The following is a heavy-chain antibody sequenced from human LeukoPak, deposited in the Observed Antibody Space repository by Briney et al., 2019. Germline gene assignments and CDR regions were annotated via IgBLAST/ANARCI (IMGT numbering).Heavy chain of an antibody. J-gene: IGHJ4*02. CDR2: IYYSGST. CDR3: ARENTAMAFDY. D-gene: IGHD5-18*01. Sequence: SETLSLTCTVSGGSISSGGYYWSWIRQHPGKGLEWIGYIYYSGSTYYNPSLKSRVTISVDTSKNQLSLKLSSVTAADTAVYYCARENTAMAFDYWGQGTLVTVSS. CDR1: GGSISSGGYY. V-gene: IGHV4-31*03.